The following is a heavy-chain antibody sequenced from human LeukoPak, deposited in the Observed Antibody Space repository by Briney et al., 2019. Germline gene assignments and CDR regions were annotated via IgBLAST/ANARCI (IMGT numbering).Heavy chain of an antibody. V-gene: IGHV4-59*01. D-gene: IGHD3-22*01. J-gene: IGHJ4*02. CDR3: AAGSYYDSSGYPFAFDY. Sequence: PSETLSLTCTVSGGSISSYYWSWIRQPPGKGLEWIGYIYYSGSTNYNPSLKSRVTISVDTSKNQFSLKLSSVTAADTAVYYCAAGSYYDSSGYPFAFDYWGQGTLVTVSS. CDR2: IYYSGST. CDR1: GGSISSYY.